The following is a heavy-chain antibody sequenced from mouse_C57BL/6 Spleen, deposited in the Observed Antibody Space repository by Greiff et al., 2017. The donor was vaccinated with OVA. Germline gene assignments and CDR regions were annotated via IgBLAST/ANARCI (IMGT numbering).Heavy chain of an antibody. CDR2: ISDGGSYT. Sequence: EVKLMESGGGLVKPGGSLKLSCAASGFTFSSYAMSWVRQTPEKRLEWVATISDGGSYTYYPDNVKGRFTISRDNAKNNLYLQMRHLTSEDAARYYCARVGSVVPTPCYFDYLGQGTTLTVSS. V-gene: IGHV5-4*03. CDR1: GFTFSSYA. CDR3: ARVGSVVPTPCYFDY. J-gene: IGHJ2*01. D-gene: IGHD1-1*01.